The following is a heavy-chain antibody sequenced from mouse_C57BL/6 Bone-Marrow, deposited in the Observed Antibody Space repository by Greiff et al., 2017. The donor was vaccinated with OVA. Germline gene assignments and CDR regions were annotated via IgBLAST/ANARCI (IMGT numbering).Heavy chain of an antibody. CDR2: IDPSDSYT. V-gene: IGHV1-50*01. Sequence: QVQLQQSGAELVKPGASVKLSCKASGYTFTSYWMQWVKQRPGQGLEWIGEIDPSDSYTNYNQKFKGKATLTVDTSSSTAYMQLSSLTSEDSAVYYCARDGYYYFDYWGKGTTLTVSS. D-gene: IGHD2-3*01. CDR1: GYTFTSYW. CDR3: ARDGYYYFDY. J-gene: IGHJ2*01.